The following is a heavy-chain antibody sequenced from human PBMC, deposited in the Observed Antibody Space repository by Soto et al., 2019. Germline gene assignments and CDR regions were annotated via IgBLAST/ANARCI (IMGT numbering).Heavy chain of an antibody. CDR2: IYYSGST. CDR1: GGSISSSSYY. Sequence: SETLSLTCSVSGGSISSSSYYWGWIRQPPGKGLEWIGSIYYSGSTYYNPSLKSRVTISVDTSKNQFSLKLSSVTAADTAVYYCARHKSGSERVYAGRGFFAYWGQGTLVTVSS. CDR3: ARHKSGSERVYAGRGFFAY. V-gene: IGHV4-39*01. J-gene: IGHJ4*02. D-gene: IGHD3-10*01.